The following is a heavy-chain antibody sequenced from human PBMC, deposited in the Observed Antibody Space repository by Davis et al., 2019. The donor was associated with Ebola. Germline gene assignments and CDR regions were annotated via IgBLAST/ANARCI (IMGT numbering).Heavy chain of an antibody. CDR3: ARGVAVAGFYFDY. D-gene: IGHD6-19*01. CDR2: IYQDGSEK. J-gene: IGHJ4*02. Sequence: GGSLRLSCSASGFIFSSYVMSWVRQAPGKGLEWVANIYQDGSEKYYVDSVKGRFTISRDNAKSSVYLQMNSLRAEDTAVYYCARGVAVAGFYFDYWGQGTLVTVSS. CDR1: GFIFSSYV. V-gene: IGHV3-7*03.